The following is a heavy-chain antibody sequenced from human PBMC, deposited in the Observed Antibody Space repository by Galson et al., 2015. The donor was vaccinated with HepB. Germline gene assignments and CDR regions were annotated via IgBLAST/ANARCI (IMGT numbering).Heavy chain of an antibody. D-gene: IGHD2-2*01. CDR2: ISYGDGSDK. Sequence: SLRLSCAASGFTFSTYSMHWVRQAPGKGLEWVAVISYGDGSDKYYADSVKGRFTVSRDNFKNTLYLQMNSLKTEDTAVYYCARDWTQNQMLWDYWGQGTLVTVSS. J-gene: IGHJ4*02. CDR3: ARDWTQNQMLWDY. V-gene: IGHV3-30*03. CDR1: GFTFSTYS.